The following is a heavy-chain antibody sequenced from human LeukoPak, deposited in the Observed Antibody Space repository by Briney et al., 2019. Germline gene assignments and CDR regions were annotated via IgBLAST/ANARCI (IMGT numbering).Heavy chain of an antibody. CDR1: GGSISRHY. V-gene: IGHV4-59*11. CDR3: ARLTSSGYYSFDY. D-gene: IGHD3-22*01. CDR2: IYYSGST. J-gene: IGHJ4*02. Sequence: SETLSLTCTVSGGSISRHYWSWIRQPPGKGLEWMGYIYYSGSTDYNPSLKRRVTISVDTSKNQFSLKLSSVTAADTAVYYCARLTSSGYYSFDYRGQGTLVTVSS.